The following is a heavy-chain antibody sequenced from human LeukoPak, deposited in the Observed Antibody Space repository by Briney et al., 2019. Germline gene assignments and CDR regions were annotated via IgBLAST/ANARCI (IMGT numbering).Heavy chain of an antibody. J-gene: IGHJ3*02. CDR1: GGSISSFY. D-gene: IGHD3-3*01. CDR2: IYYSGST. Sequence: PSETLSLTCTVSGGSISSFYWSWIRQPPGRGLEWIGYIYYSGSTNYNPSLKSRVTISVGTSKNQISLKLSSVTAADTAVYFCASLFVVVKAFDIWGEGTMVTVSS. V-gene: IGHV4-59*01. CDR3: ASLFVVVKAFDI.